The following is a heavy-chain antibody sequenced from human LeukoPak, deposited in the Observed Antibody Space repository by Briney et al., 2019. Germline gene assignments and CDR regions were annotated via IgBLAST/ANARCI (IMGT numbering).Heavy chain of an antibody. CDR3: AREYIVGVPWGDNWFDP. D-gene: IGHD1-26*01. Sequence: ASVKVSCKASGGTFSSYAISWVRQAPGQGLEWMGGIIPIFGTANYAQKFQGRVTITADESTGTAYMELSSLRSEDAAVYYCAREYIVGVPWGDNWFDPWGQGTLVTVSS. CDR1: GGTFSSYA. J-gene: IGHJ5*02. V-gene: IGHV1-69*13. CDR2: IIPIFGTA.